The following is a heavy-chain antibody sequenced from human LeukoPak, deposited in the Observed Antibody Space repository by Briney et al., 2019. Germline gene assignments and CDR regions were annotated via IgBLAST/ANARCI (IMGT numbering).Heavy chain of an antibody. V-gene: IGHV3-53*01. CDR3: ARGQGA. CDR2: IYISGNT. CDR1: GFAVSSNY. J-gene: IGHJ5*02. Sequence: GGSLRLSCAASGFAVSSNYMSWVRQAPGKGLEWVPVIYISGNTYYAGSVKGRFTISRDNSRNTLYLQMNSLRAEDTAVYYCARGQGAWGQGTLVTVSS.